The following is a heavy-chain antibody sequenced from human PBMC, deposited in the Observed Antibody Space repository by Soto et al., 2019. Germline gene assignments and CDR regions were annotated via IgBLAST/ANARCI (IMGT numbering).Heavy chain of an antibody. CDR3: ARDREAIVVVPAAMRNWFDP. CDR1: GYTFTSYG. J-gene: IGHJ5*02. Sequence: ASVKVACKASGYTFTSYGISWVRQAPGQGLEWMGWISAYNGNTNYAQKLQGRVTMTTDTSTSTAYMELRSLRSDDTAVYYCARDREAIVVVPAAMRNWFDPWGQGTLVTVSS. CDR2: ISAYNGNT. V-gene: IGHV1-18*01. D-gene: IGHD2-2*01.